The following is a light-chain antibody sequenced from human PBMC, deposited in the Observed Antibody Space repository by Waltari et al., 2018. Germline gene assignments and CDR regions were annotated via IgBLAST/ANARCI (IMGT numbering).Light chain of an antibody. Sequence: EIVMTQSQVTLSVSPGERATLSCKASQSVSSKLAWYGQKPGQPPRLLIYGASTRATGIPARFSGSGSGTEFTLTISSLQSEDFAVYYCQQYNNWPLTFGGGTKVEIK. J-gene: IGKJ4*01. V-gene: IGKV3D-15*01. CDR1: QSVSSK. CDR3: QQYNNWPLT. CDR2: GAS.